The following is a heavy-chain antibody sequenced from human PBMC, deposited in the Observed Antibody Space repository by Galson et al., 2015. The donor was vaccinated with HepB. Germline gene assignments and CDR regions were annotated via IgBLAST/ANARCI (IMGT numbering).Heavy chain of an antibody. V-gene: IGHV4-39*01. D-gene: IGHD4-17*01. J-gene: IGHJ6*02. CDR2: IYYSGST. Sequence: SETLSLTCTVSGGSTSSSSYYWGWIRQPPVRGLEWIGSIYYSGSTYYNPSLKSRVTISVDTSKNQFSLKLSPVTAADTAVNYCARVTVTTQYYYYYGMDVWGQGTTVTVAS. CDR1: GGSTSSSSYY. CDR3: ARVTVTTQYYYYYGMDV.